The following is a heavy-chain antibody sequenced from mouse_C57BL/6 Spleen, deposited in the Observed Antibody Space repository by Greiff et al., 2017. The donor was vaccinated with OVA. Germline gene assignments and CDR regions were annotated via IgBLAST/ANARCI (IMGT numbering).Heavy chain of an antibody. D-gene: IGHD1-1*01. Sequence: EVKLLESGLGLVKPSQSLSLTCSVTGYSITSGYYWNWIRQFPGNKLEWMGYISYDGSNNYNPSLKNRISFTRDTSKNQFFLKLNSVTTEDTATYYCASDYYGSRFAYWGQGTLVTVSA. CDR2: ISYDGSN. CDR3: ASDYYGSRFAY. J-gene: IGHJ3*01. V-gene: IGHV3-6*01. CDR1: GYSITSGYY.